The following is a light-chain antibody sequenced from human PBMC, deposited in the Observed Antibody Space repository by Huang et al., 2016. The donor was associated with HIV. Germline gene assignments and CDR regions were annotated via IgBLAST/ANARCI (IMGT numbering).Light chain of an antibody. Sequence: EIVLTQSPGTLSLSPGQRLTLSCRASQTVSNDYLAWDQQKPGQSPRLRIYAASTRAAGIPDRFSGSGSATDFILTVSRLEPEDSAVYYCQQYALSPWTFGHGTKVEI. V-gene: IGKV3-20*01. CDR2: AAS. CDR1: QTVSNDY. CDR3: QQYALSPWT. J-gene: IGKJ1*01.